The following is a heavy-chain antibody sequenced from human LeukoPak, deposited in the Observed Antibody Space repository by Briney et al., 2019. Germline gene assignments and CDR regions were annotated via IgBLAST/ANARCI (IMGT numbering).Heavy chain of an antibody. J-gene: IGHJ5*02. CDR1: GFTFSSYE. CDR3: ARGDTNTWYNWFDP. D-gene: IGHD6-13*01. CDR2: INSSGSTI. Sequence: GGSLRLSCAASGFTFSSYEMNWLRPAPGKGLEWGSYINSSGSTIYYADAVKGRFTISRDNAKNSLYLQMNSLRAEDTAVYYCARGDTNTWYNWFDPWGQGTMVTVSS. V-gene: IGHV3-48*03.